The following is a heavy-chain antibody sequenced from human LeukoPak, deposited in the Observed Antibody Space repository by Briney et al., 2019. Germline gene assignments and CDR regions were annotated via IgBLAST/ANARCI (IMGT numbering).Heavy chain of an antibody. CDR3: ARSIAARPKSYYYYYMDV. J-gene: IGHJ6*03. V-gene: IGHV3-11*04. Sequence: GGSLRLSCAASGFTFSDYYMSWIRQAPGKGLEWVSYISSSGSTIYYADSVKGRFTISRDNAKNSLYLQMNSLRAEDTAVYYCARSIAARPKSYYYYYMDVWGKGTTVTVSS. CDR2: ISSSGSTI. CDR1: GFTFSDYY. D-gene: IGHD6-6*01.